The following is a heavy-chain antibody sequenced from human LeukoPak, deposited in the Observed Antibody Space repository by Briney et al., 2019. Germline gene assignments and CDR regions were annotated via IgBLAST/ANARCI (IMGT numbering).Heavy chain of an antibody. D-gene: IGHD6-19*01. V-gene: IGHV3-30-3*01. CDR2: ISYDGSNK. CDR1: GFTFSSYA. J-gene: IGHJ4*02. CDR3: AREGREWLSVGIDY. Sequence: PGGSLRLSCAASGFTFSSYAMRWVRQAPGKGLERVAVISYDGSNKYYADSVKGRFTISRDNSKNTLYLQMNSLRAEDTAVYHCAREGREWLSVGIDYWGRGTLVTVSS.